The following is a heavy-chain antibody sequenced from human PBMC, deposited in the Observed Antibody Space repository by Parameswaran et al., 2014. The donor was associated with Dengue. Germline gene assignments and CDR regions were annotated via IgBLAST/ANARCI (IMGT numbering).Heavy chain of an antibody. J-gene: IGHJ6*02. CDR2: IYYSGST. D-gene: IGHD5-18*01. Sequence: PGKGLEWIGYIYYSGSTNYNPSLKSRVTISVDTSKNQFSLKLSSVTAADTAVYYCAGIQLSSYYYGMDVWGQGTTVTVSS. V-gene: IGHV4-59*13. CDR3: AGIQLSSYYYGMDV.